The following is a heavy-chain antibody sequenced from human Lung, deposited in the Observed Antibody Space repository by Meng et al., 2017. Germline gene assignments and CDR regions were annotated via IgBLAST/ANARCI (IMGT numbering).Heavy chain of an antibody. CDR2: GYISGST. CDR3: ARGVTVASLGY. CDR1: GAAVSSSGCY. V-gene: IGHV4-61*08. J-gene: IGHJ4*02. Sequence: LQERGPGLVLPSATMSLSCTVAGAAVSSSGCYWRWIRKPQRKGMDWIGYGYISGSTNYTPPNKSRVTTALETNKNQFFLKLNSVTAEDTVVYCCARGVTVASLGYWGPGTLVTVSS. D-gene: IGHD4-23*01.